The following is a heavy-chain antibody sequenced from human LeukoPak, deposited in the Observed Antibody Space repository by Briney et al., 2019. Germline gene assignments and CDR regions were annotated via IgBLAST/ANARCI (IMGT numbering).Heavy chain of an antibody. Sequence: SETLSLTCTVSGGSISSSSYYWGWIRQPPGKGLEWIGSIYYSGSTYYNPSLKSRVTISVDTSKNQFSLKLSSVTAADTAVYYCASSRGIAVAGGFDYWGQGTLVTVSS. CDR2: IYYSGST. CDR1: GGSISSSSYY. J-gene: IGHJ4*02. D-gene: IGHD6-19*01. CDR3: ASSRGIAVAGGFDY. V-gene: IGHV4-39*07.